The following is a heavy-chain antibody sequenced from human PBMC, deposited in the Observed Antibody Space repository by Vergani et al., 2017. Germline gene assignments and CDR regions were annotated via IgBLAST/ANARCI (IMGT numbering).Heavy chain of an antibody. J-gene: IGHJ1*01. CDR3: ARGWLPAAQRGFQH. CDR1: GGSFSGYY. D-gene: IGHD2-2*01. Sequence: QVQLQQWGAGLLKPSETLSLTCAVYGGSFSGYYWSWIRQPPGKGLEWIGEINHSGSTNYNPSLKSRVTISVDTSKNLFSLKLSSVTAADTAVYYCARGWLPAAQRGFQHWGQGTLVTVSS. CDR2: INHSGST. V-gene: IGHV4-34*01.